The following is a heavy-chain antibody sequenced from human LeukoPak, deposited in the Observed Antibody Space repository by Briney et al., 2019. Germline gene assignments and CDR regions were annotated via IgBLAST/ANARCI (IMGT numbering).Heavy chain of an antibody. CDR2: IYYSGST. D-gene: IGHD2-15*01. V-gene: IGHV4-59*01. CDR3: ARGPSSGGSCYSCDFDY. CDR1: GGSISSYY. Sequence: SSETLSLPCTVSGGSISSYYWSWIRQPPGKGLEWIGYIYYSGSTNYNPSLKSRVTISVDTSKNQFSLKLSSVTAADTAVYYCARGPSSGGSCYSCDFDYWGQGTLVTVSS. J-gene: IGHJ4*02.